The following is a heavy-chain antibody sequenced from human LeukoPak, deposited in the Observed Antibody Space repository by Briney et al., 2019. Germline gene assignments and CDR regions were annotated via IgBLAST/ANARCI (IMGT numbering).Heavy chain of an antibody. D-gene: IGHD3-10*01. CDR1: GFTFSSYG. CDR2: ISYDGSNK. CDR3: AKGARITMVRGAFDI. V-gene: IGHV3-30*18. J-gene: IGHJ3*02. Sequence: GGSLRLSCAASGFTFSSYGMHWVRQAPGKGLEWVAVISYDGSNKYYADSVKGRFTISRDNSKNTLYLQMNSLRAEDTALYYCAKGARITMVRGAFDIWGQGTMVTVSS.